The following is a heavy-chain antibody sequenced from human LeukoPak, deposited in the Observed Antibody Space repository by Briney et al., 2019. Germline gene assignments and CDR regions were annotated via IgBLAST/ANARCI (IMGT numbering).Heavy chain of an antibody. V-gene: IGHV3-53*05. D-gene: IGHD6-19*01. CDR1: GFTVSSNY. Sequence: PGGSLRLSCAASGFTVSSNYMSWVRQAPGKGLEWVSVIYSGGSTYYADSVKGRFTISRDNSKNTLYLQMNSLRAEDTAVYYCARDLVARGYSSGWLDYWGQGTLVTVSS. CDR3: ARDLVARGYSSGWLDY. CDR2: IYSGGST. J-gene: IGHJ4*02.